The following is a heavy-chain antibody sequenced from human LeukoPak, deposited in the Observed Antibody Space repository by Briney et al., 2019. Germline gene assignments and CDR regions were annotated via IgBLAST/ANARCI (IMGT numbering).Heavy chain of an antibody. CDR2: IYTSGST. J-gene: IGHJ4*02. CDR1: GGSISSYY. V-gene: IGHV4-4*07. CDR3: ARASNYYGSGSFDY. D-gene: IGHD3-10*01. Sequence: SETLSLTCTVSGGSISSYYWSWIRQPAGKGLEWIGRIYTSGSTNYNPSLKSRVTISVDTSKNQFSLKLSSVTAADTAVYYCARASNYYGSGSFDYWGQGTLVTVSS.